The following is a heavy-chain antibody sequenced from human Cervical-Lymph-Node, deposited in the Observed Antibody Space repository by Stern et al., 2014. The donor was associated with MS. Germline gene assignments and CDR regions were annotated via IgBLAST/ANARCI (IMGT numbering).Heavy chain of an antibody. D-gene: IGHD2-15*01. CDR3: FYEPYSGA. CDR1: GFTFSNFW. CDR2: IKRDGTET. Sequence: VQLVESGGGLAPPGGSLRLSCAASGFTFSNFWMNWVRLTPGKGPKWVANIKRDGTETYYLDSVKGRFNISRDNTKNSLSLQMDSLRVEDTGVYHCFYEPYSGAWGQGTLVTVSS. V-gene: IGHV3-7*01. J-gene: IGHJ5*02.